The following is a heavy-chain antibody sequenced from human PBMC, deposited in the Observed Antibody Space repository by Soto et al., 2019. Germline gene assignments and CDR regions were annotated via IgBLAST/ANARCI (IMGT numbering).Heavy chain of an antibody. CDR3: ARNGSN. V-gene: IGHV4-39*01. Sequence: SETLSLTCTVSGVSISNSSYYWGWIRRPPGKGLEWIGTIYYSGITYYNPSLKSRVTISVDTSKNQFSLKLTSVTAADTAVYYCARNGSNWGQGTLVTVSS. CDR2: IYYSGIT. CDR1: GVSISNSSYY. J-gene: IGHJ4*02.